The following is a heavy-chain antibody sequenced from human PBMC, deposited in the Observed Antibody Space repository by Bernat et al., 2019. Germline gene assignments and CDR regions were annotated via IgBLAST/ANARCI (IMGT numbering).Heavy chain of an antibody. J-gene: IGHJ4*02. CDR3: ARNGGSRALATYFDY. Sequence: QVQLVESGGGEVQPGNSLGLSCAASGFTFNTYAMHWVRQAPGKGLEWVALISYEGSTQYYADSVKGRFTISRDNSKNTPYLQMSGLRPEDTAVYYCARNGGSRALATYFDYWGEGNLVTVSS. V-gene: IGHV3-30-3*01. CDR1: GFTFNTYA. D-gene: IGHD2-15*01. CDR2: ISYEGSTQ.